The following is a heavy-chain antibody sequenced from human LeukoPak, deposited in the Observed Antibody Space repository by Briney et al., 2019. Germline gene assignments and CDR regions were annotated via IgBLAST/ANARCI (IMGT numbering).Heavy chain of an antibody. V-gene: IGHV3-53*01. Sequence: GGSLRLSCAASGFTISSNYMSWVRQAPGKGLEWVSVIYSGGSTYYADSVKGRFTISRDNSKNTLYLQRNSLRAEDTAVYYCARDRNSRRLADILTGYYSYYYTDVWGKGTTVTISS. J-gene: IGHJ6*03. CDR3: ARDRNSRRLADILTGYYSYYYTDV. CDR1: GFTISSNY. CDR2: IYSGGST. D-gene: IGHD3-9*01.